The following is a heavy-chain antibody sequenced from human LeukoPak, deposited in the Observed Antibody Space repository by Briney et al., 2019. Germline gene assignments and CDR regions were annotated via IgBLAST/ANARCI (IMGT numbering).Heavy chain of an antibody. CDR3: ARDRSGSSSPRDDAFDI. CDR2: INHSGST. Sequence: SETLSLTCAVYGGSFSGYYWSWIRQPPGKGLEWIGEINHSGSTNYNPSLKSRVTISVDTSKNQFSLKLSSVTAADTAVYYCARDRSGSSSPRDDAFDIWGQGTMVTVSS. V-gene: IGHV4-34*01. J-gene: IGHJ3*02. D-gene: IGHD6-6*01. CDR1: GGSFSGYY.